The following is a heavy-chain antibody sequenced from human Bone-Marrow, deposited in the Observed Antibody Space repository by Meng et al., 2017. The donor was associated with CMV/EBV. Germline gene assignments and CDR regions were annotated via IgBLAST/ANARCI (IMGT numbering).Heavy chain of an antibody. CDR2: IYYSGST. J-gene: IGHJ6*02. D-gene: IGHD3-3*01. CDR1: GGSISSSSYY. CDR3: ARHLSYYDFWSGYPPLYYYYGMDV. V-gene: IGHV4-39*01. Sequence: SETLSLTCTVSGGSISSSSYYWGWIRQPPGKGLEWIGSIYYSGSTYYNPSLKSRVTISVDTSKNQFSLKLSSVTAADTAVYYCARHLSYYDFWSGYPPLYYYYGMDVWGQGTTVTVSS.